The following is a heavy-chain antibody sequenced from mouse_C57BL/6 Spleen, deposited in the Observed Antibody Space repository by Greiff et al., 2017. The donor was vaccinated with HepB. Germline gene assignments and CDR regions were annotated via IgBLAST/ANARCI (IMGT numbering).Heavy chain of an antibody. CDR3: ARNSYGNDGGYFDV. V-gene: IGHV1-81*01. CDR1: GYTFTSYG. D-gene: IGHD2-2*01. J-gene: IGHJ1*03. CDR2: IYPRSGNT. Sequence: VQLKESGAELARPGASVKLSCKASGYTFTSYGISWVKQRTGQGLEWIGEIYPRSGNTYYNEKFKGKATLTADKSSSTAYMELRSLTSEDSAGYFCARNSYGNDGGYFDVWGTGTTVTVSS.